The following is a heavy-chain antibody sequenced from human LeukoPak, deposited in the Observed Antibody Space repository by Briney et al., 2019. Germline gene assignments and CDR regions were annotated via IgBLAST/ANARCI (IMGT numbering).Heavy chain of an antibody. CDR1: GFTFSSYW. V-gene: IGHV3-74*01. CDR3: TRMYLYESSGYRPSDY. D-gene: IGHD3-22*01. CDR2: INSDGSST. J-gene: IGHJ4*02. Sequence: QTGGSLRLSCAASGFTFSSYWMHWVRQAPGKGLVWVSRINSDGSSTSYADSVKGRFTISRDNAENAVYLDMNSVRAEDTAVYYCTRMYLYESSGYRPSDYWAQGTLVTVSS.